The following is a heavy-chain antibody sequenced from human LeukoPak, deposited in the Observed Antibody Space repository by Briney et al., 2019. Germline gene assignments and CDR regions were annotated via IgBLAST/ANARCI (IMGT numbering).Heavy chain of an antibody. CDR3: ARDSILIVVVITTALHALDI. V-gene: IGHV1-2*02. CDR1: GYTFTGYY. CDR2: INPNSGGT. J-gene: IGHJ3*02. Sequence: ASVKVSCKASGYTFTGYYMHWVRQAPGQGLEWMGWINPNSGGTNYAQKFQGRVTMTRDTSISTAYMELSRLRSDDTAVYYCARDSILIVVVITTALHALDIWGQGTMVTVSS. D-gene: IGHD3-22*01.